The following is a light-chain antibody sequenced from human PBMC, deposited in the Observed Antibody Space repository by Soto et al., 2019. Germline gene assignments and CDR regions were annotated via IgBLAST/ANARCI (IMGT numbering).Light chain of an antibody. V-gene: IGKV3-15*01. J-gene: IGKJ4*01. Sequence: EVVMTQSPVTLSVSLGDRATLSCRASQSVSSNLAWYQQKPGQAPRLLIYGASTRATGIPARFSGSGSGTEFTLTISSLQSEDFAVYSCQQYNNWPLTFGGGTKVDI. CDR1: QSVSSN. CDR3: QQYNNWPLT. CDR2: GAS.